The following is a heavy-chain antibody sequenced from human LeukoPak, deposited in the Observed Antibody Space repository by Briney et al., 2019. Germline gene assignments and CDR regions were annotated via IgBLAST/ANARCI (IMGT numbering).Heavy chain of an antibody. J-gene: IGHJ6*03. Sequence: ASVKVSCKASGYTFTSYAMNWVRQAPGQGLEWMGWINTNTGNPTYAQGFTGRFVFSLDTSVSTAYLQISGLKAEDTAVYYCARLGFVVVPAATHYYYYMDVWGKGTTVTVSS. CDR3: ARLGFVVVPAATHYYYYMDV. CDR1: GYTFTSYA. CDR2: INTNTGNP. D-gene: IGHD2-2*01. V-gene: IGHV7-4-1*02.